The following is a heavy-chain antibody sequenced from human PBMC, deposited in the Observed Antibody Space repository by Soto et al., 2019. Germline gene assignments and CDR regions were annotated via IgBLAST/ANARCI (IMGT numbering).Heavy chain of an antibody. V-gene: IGHV3-23*01. D-gene: IGHD5-18*01. J-gene: IGHJ4*02. CDR1: GFTFSSYA. CDR2: IGGSGGST. CDR3: AKRLKLWHTTTHQYFDY. Sequence: EVQLLESGGGLVQPGGSLRLSCAASGFTFSSYAMSWVRQAPGKGLEWVSAIGGSGGSTYYADSVKGRFTISRDNSKNTLYLQMNSLRAEDTAVYYCAKRLKLWHTTTHQYFDYWGQGTLVTVSS.